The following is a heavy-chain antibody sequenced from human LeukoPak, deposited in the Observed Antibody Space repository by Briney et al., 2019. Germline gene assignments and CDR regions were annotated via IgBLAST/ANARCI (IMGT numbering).Heavy chain of an antibody. CDR3: ARDYYDSSGYYYSRDY. Sequence: ASVKVSCKASGYTFTNYGISWVRQAPGQGLEWMGWISVYNGNTNYAQKLQGRVTMTTDTSTTTAYMELRSLRSDDTAVYYCARDYYDSSGYYYSRDYWGQGTLVTVSS. CDR2: ISVYNGNT. D-gene: IGHD3-22*01. J-gene: IGHJ4*02. V-gene: IGHV1-18*01. CDR1: GYTFTNYG.